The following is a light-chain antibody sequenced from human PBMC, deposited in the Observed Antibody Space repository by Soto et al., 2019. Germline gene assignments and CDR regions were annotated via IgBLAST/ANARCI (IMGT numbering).Light chain of an antibody. J-gene: IGLJ2*01. Sequence: QSVLTQPPSVSGAPGQRVTISCTGSSSNIGAEYNVHWYQQLPGTAPKLLIYGNINRPSGVPGRFSGSKSGTSASLAITGLQAEDEADYYCQSYDNNLRGVFGGGSQLTVL. CDR2: GNI. V-gene: IGLV1-40*01. CDR3: QSYDNNLRGV. CDR1: SSNIGAEYN.